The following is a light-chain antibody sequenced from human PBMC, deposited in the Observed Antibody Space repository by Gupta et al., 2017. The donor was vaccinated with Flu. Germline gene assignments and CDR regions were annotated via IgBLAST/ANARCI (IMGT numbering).Light chain of an antibody. CDR2: GSS. V-gene: IGKV3-20*01. J-gene: IGKJ4*01. CDR3: QLHVSEPPSLT. CDR1: QSVRKTF. Sequence: LSLSPGESATLNCRTSQSVRKTFLAWYQQKPGQAPRLLIYGSSVRARDIPDRFSGSGSGTDFTLSITKLEPADFAIYYCQLHVSEPPSLTFGGGTRLEIK.